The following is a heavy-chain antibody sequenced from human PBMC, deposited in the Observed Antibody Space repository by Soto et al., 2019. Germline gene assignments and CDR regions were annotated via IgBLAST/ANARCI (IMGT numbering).Heavy chain of an antibody. V-gene: IGHV3-74*01. J-gene: IGHJ6*02. Sequence: LRLSCAASGFTFSSYAMSWVRQAPGKGLEWVSRINSDGGRTDYADSVMGRFTISRDNAKNTLGLQMNSLRTEDTAVYYCARGAGEWLSYYYGMDVWGQGITVTVSS. CDR1: GFTFSSYA. D-gene: IGHD3-3*01. CDR2: INSDGGRT. CDR3: ARGAGEWLSYYYGMDV.